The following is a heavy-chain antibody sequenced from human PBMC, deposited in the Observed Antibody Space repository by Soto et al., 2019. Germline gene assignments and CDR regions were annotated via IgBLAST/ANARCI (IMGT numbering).Heavy chain of an antibody. J-gene: IGHJ4*02. CDR1: GYTFTTYG. Sequence: QVQLVQSGAEMKKPGASVKVSCKASGYTFTTYGISWVRQAPGQGLEWMGWISAYNGNTHYAQKLQGRVTMTTNTATITAYVELRSLRAEDTAVYYCAREHFPSTYDSCDYWGQGTLSTVTS. CDR2: ISAYNGNT. V-gene: IGHV1-18*04. CDR3: AREHFPSTYDSCDY. D-gene: IGHD2-2*01.